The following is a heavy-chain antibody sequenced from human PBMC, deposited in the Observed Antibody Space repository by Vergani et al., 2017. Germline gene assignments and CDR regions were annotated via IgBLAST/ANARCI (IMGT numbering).Heavy chain of an antibody. CDR2: IYTSGST. CDR3: ARRSTEGARYWYFDL. V-gene: IGHV4-4*07. Sequence: QVQLQESGPGLVKPSETLSLTCTVSGGPISSYYWSWIRQPAGKGLEWIGRIYTSGSTNYNPSLKSRVTMSVDTSKNKFSLKLSSVTDADTAVYYCARRSTEGARYWYFDLWGGSTVVTVSS. J-gene: IGHJ2*01. D-gene: IGHD5/OR15-5a*01. CDR1: GGPISSYY.